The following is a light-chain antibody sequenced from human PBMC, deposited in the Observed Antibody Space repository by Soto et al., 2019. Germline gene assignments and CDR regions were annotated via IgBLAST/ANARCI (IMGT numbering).Light chain of an antibody. CDR1: SSDIGGYNY. Sequence: QSVLTQPASVSGSPGQSITISCTGTSSDIGGYNYVSWYQQHPGKAPKLLIYAVTSRPSGVSFRFSGSKSGNTASLTISGLRPEDEADYYCSSYTATSTYVFGTGTKLTVL. J-gene: IGLJ1*01. V-gene: IGLV2-14*01. CDR2: AVT. CDR3: SSYTATSTYV.